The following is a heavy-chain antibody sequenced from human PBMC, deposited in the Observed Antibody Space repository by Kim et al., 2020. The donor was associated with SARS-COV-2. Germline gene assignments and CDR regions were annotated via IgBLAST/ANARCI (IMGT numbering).Heavy chain of an antibody. CDR1: GFTFDDYG. CDR3: ARASGTHRRHYFAF. CDR2: ITWNSGST. J-gene: IGHJ4*02. D-gene: IGHD6-25*01. Sequence: GGSLRLSCAASGFTFDDYGMNWVRQTPGKGLEWVSGITWNSGSTNYADSVKGRFTISRDNAENSLYLQMNSLRAEDTALYLCARASGTHRRHYFAFWGQGALVTVSS. V-gene: IGHV3-20*01.